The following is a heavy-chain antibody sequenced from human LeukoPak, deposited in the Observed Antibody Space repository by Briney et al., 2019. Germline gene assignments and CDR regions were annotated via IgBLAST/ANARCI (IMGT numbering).Heavy chain of an antibody. CDR1: GYTFTGYY. J-gene: IGHJ4*02. CDR2: INPNSGGT. Sequence: GASVKVSCKASGYTFTGYYMHWVRQAPGQGLEWMGLINPNSGGTNYAQKFQGRVTMTRDTSTSTAYMELSRLRSDDTAVYYCAREEAVAGNRRGPFDYWGQGTLVTVSS. CDR3: AREEAVAGNRRGPFDY. V-gene: IGHV1-2*02. D-gene: IGHD6-19*01.